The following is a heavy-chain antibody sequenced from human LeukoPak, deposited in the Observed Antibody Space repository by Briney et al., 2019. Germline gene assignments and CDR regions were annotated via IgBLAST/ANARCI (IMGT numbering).Heavy chain of an antibody. V-gene: IGHV6-1*01. Sequence: SQTLSLTCAISGDSVASNSAAWSWIRLSPSRGLEWLGRTYYRSQWYNDYAVSVRSRITINPDTSKNLFSLQLNSVTPEDTAEYYCATTVETGDAFDLWGPRTRVTVSS. D-gene: IGHD4-23*01. J-gene: IGHJ3*01. CDR1: GDSVASNSAA. CDR2: TYYRSQWYN. CDR3: ATTVETGDAFDL.